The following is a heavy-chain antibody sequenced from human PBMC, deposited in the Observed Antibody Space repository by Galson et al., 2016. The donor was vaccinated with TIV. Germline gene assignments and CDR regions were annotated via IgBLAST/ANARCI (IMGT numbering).Heavy chain of an antibody. CDR1: GITSRSYW. V-gene: IGHV3-11*01. CDR3: ASFSGYRVY. Sequence: SLRLSCAAPGITSRSYWLSWVRQAPGKGLEWVSFISSTGGTIYYADSVKGRFTISRENAKNSLYLQMNTLRAEDMAVYYCASFSGYRVYWGQGTLVTVYS. D-gene: IGHD5-12*01. J-gene: IGHJ4*02. CDR2: ISSTGGTI.